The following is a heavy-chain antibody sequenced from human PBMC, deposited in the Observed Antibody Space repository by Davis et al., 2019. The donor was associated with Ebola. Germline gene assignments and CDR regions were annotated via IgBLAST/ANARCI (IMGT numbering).Heavy chain of an antibody. J-gene: IGHJ4*02. CDR3: ARGRGSTPPYYFDY. D-gene: IGHD2-2*01. CDR2: ISSSSSYT. V-gene: IGHV3-11*06. Sequence: GESLKISCAASGFTVSSNYMSWVRQAPGKGLEWVSYISSSSSYTNYADSVKGRFTISRDNAKNSLYLQMNSLRAEDTAVYYCARGRGSTPPYYFDYWGQGTLVTVSS. CDR1: GFTVSSNY.